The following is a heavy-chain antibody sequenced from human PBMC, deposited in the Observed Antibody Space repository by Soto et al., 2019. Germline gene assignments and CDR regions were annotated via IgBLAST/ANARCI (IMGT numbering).Heavy chain of an antibody. V-gene: IGHV1-18*01. J-gene: IGHJ6*02. CDR3: AMVDVYVTPSPQDV. Sequence: QVQLVQSGAEVKNPGASVKVYCKASGYTFTRYGIGWARQAPGQGLEWMGWINTYNGNTNYAQNVQGRVTLTTDTATSTAYMELRSLRSNDTAIYYCAMVDVYVTPSPQDVWGPGTTVIVSS. D-gene: IGHD3-16*01. CDR2: INTYNGNT. CDR1: GYTFTRYG.